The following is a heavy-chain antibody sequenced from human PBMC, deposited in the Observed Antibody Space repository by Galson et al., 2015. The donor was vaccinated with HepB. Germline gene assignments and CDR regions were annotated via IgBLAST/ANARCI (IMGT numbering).Heavy chain of an antibody. V-gene: IGHV1-2*04. Sequence: SVKVSCKASGYTFTGYYMRWVRQAPGQGLEWMGWINPNSGGTNYAQKFQGWVTMTRDTSISTAYMELSRLRSDDTAVYYCARGGLYYYDSSGYYSDAFDIWGQGTMVTVSS. CDR2: INPNSGGT. CDR1: GYTFTGYY. CDR3: ARGGLYYYDSSGYYSDAFDI. J-gene: IGHJ3*02. D-gene: IGHD3-22*01.